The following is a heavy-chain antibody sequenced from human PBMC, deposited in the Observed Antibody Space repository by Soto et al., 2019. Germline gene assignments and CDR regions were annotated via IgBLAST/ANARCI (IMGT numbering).Heavy chain of an antibody. CDR3: AREGLVVVAAAPYYYYMDV. V-gene: IGHV6-1*01. D-gene: IGHD2-15*01. Sequence: PSQTLSLTCAISGDSFSSNSAAWNWIRQSPSRGLEWLGRAYYRSKWYNDYAVSVKSRITIDPDTSKNQFSLQLNSVTPEDTAVYYCAREGLVVVAAAPYYYYMDVWGKGTTVTVSS. CDR1: GDSFSSNSAA. CDR2: AYYRSKWYN. J-gene: IGHJ6*03.